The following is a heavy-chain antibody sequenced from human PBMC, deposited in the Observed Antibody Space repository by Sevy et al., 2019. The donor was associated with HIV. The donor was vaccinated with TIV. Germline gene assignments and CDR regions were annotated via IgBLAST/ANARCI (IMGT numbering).Heavy chain of an antibody. V-gene: IGHV4-59*13. CDR1: GDSIGSSYY. D-gene: IGHD6-25*01. CDR2: IVYSGTT. CDR3: ARGGGGDNGYYYSYYGMDV. J-gene: IGHJ6*02. Sequence: SETLSLTCTVSGDSIGSSYYWNWIRQSPGKGLEWIGYIVYSGTTNYNPSLKNRVTVSLDTSKNHFSLGVTSVTAADTGVYYCARGGGGDNGYYYSYYGMDVWGQGTTVTVSS.